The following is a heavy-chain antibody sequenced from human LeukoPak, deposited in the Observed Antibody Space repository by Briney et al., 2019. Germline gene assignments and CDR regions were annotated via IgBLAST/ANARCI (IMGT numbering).Heavy chain of an antibody. CDR3: AIGRQVLLLWFGEEDWFDP. V-gene: IGHV4-34*01. Sequence: SETMSPTCAVSGGSFRGYYWSWIRPPPGKGLEWIGEINHSGSTNYNPSLKSRVTISVDTSENQFSLKLSSVTAADTAVYYCAIGRQVLLLWFGEEDWFDPWGQGTLVTVSS. CDR1: GGSFRGYY. J-gene: IGHJ5*02. CDR2: INHSGST. D-gene: IGHD3-10*01.